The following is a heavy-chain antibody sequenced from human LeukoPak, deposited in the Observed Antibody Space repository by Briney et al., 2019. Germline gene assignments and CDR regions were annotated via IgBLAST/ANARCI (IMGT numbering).Heavy chain of an antibody. J-gene: IGHJ4*02. V-gene: IGHV4-4*07. Sequence: PSGTLSLTCTVSGGSISSYYWSWIRQPAGKGLEWIGRIYTSGSTNYNPSLKSRVTMSVDTSKNQFSLKLSSVTAAGTAVYYCARGEITMVRGVDYFDYWGQGTLVTVSS. D-gene: IGHD3-10*01. CDR3: ARGEITMVRGVDYFDY. CDR1: GGSISSYY. CDR2: IYTSGST.